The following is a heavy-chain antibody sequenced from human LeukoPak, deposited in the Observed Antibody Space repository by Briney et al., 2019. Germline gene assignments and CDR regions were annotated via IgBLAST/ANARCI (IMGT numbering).Heavy chain of an antibody. V-gene: IGHV3-30*02. CDR1: GFTFSSYG. CDR3: AKGAGIAGDYFDY. CDR2: IRYDGSNK. Sequence: PGGSLRLSCAASGFTFSSYGMHWVRQAPGKGLEWVAFIRYDGSNKYYADSVKGRFTISRDNSKNTLYLQMNSLRAEDTAVYYCAKGAGIAGDYFDYWGQGTLVTVSS. D-gene: IGHD6-13*01. J-gene: IGHJ4*02.